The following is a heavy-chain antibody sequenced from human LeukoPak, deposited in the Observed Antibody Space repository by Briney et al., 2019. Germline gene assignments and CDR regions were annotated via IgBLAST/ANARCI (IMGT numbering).Heavy chain of an antibody. CDR3: ARNLIPEQLVLNF. CDR1: GGSISSSSYY. Sequence: SSETLSLTCTVSGGSISSSSYYWGWIRQPPGKGLEWIGSIYYSGSTNYNPSLKSRVTMSVDTSKNQFSLNLRSVTPEDTAVYYCARNLIPEQLVLNFWGQGTLVTVSS. CDR2: IYYSGST. D-gene: IGHD6-13*01. V-gene: IGHV4-39*07. J-gene: IGHJ4*02.